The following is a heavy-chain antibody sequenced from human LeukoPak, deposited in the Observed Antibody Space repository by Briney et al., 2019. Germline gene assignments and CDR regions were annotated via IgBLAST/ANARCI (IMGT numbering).Heavy chain of an antibody. J-gene: IGHJ6*02. CDR2: IYSGGST. V-gene: IGHV3-66*01. Sequence: GGSLRLSCAASGFTVSSNYMSWVRQAPGKGLEWVSVIYSGGSTYYADSVKGRFTISRDNSKNTLYLQMNSLRAEDTAVYYCARKPNYDSSGYYRPPYGMDVWGQGTTVTVSS. CDR1: GFTVSSNY. D-gene: IGHD3-22*01. CDR3: ARKPNYDSSGYYRPPYGMDV.